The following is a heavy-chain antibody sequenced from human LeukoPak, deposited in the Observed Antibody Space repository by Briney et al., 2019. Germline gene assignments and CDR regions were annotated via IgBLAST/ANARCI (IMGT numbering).Heavy chain of an antibody. V-gene: IGHV4-30-2*01. CDR2: INHSGST. Sequence: PSETLSLTCAVSGGSISSGGYSWSWIRQPPGKGLEWIGEINHSGSTNYNPSLKSRVTISVDTSKNQFSLKLSSVTAADTAVYYCASYGSGDYYMDVWGKGTTVTVSS. J-gene: IGHJ6*03. CDR3: ASYGSGDYYMDV. CDR1: GGSISSGGYS. D-gene: IGHD3-10*01.